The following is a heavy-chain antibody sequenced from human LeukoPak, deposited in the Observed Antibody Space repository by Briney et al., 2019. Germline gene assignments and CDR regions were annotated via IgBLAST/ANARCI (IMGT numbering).Heavy chain of an antibody. CDR1: GDSISSGYY. CDR2: IYHSGST. J-gene: IGHJ5*02. D-gene: IGHD2-21*02. CDR3: ARDKYCGGDCRSNWFDP. V-gene: IGHV4-38-2*02. Sequence: SETLSLTCTVSGDSISSGYYWAWIRRPPGKGLEWIGSIYHSGSTYHNPSLKSRVTISVDTSKNQFSLELRSVTAADTAVYYCARDKYCGGDCRSNWFDPWGQGTLVTVSS.